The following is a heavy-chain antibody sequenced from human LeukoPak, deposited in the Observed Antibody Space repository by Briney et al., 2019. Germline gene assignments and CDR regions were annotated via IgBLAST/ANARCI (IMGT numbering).Heavy chain of an antibody. V-gene: IGHV4-34*01. CDR2: ISYSGGT. CDR3: AREVEYYDSSGYRPHAFDI. D-gene: IGHD3-22*01. J-gene: IGHJ3*02. Sequence: SETLSLTCAVYGGSFSGYYWGWTRQPPGKGLEWIGSISYSGGTAYNPSLRSRVTISVDTSKNQFSLKVNSVTAADTAVYYCAREVEYYDSSGYRPHAFDIWGQGTLVTVSS. CDR1: GGSFSGYY.